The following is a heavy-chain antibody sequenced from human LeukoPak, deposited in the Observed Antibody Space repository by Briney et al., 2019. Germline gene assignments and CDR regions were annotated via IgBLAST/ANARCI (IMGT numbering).Heavy chain of an antibody. CDR3: ARLPLLDFWSGYYNWYFDL. D-gene: IGHD3-3*01. V-gene: IGHV4-39*01. J-gene: IGHJ2*01. CDR1: GFTFSSYW. CDR2: ISYNGST. Sequence: TGGSLRLSCAASGFTFSSYWMSWVRQPPGKGLEWIGSISYNGSTYYNPSLKSRLTISVDTSKNQFSLKLSSVTAADTAVYYCARLPLLDFWSGYYNWYFDLWGRGTLVTVSS.